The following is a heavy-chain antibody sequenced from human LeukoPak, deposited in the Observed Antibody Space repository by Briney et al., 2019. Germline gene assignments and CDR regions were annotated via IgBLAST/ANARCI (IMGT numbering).Heavy chain of an antibody. D-gene: IGHD3-10*01. CDR3: ARGSLSYYYGSFDY. V-gene: IGHV4-34*01. CDR1: GVSFSGYY. J-gene: IGHJ4*02. Sequence: PSETLSLTCAVYGVSFSGYYWSWIRQPPGKGLEWIGEINHSGSTSYNPSLKSRVTISVDTSRNQFSLKLSSVTAADTAVYYCARGSLSYYYGSFDYWGQGTLVTVSS. CDR2: INHSGST.